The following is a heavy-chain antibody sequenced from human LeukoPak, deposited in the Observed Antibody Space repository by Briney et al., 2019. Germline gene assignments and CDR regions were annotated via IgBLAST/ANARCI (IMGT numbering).Heavy chain of an antibody. V-gene: IGHV4-59*01. Sequence: SETLSLTCTVSGGSISSYYWSWIRQPPGKGLEWIGYIYYSGSTNYNPSLKSRVTISVDTSKNQFSLKLSSVTAVDTAVYYCARVSRSWSGYYPYYFDYWGQGTLVTVSS. CDR1: GGSISSYY. D-gene: IGHD3-3*01. CDR2: IYYSGST. J-gene: IGHJ4*02. CDR3: ARVSRSWSGYYPYYFDY.